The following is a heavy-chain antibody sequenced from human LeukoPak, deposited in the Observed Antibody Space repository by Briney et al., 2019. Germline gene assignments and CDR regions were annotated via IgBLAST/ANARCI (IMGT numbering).Heavy chain of an antibody. V-gene: IGHV3-30*18. D-gene: IGHD6-6*01. CDR3: AKFWEYSSSSPIDY. J-gene: IGHJ4*02. Sequence: PGGSLRLSCAASGFTFSSDGMHWVRQAPGKGLEWVAVISYDGSNKYYADSVKGRFTISRDNSKNTLYLQMNSLRAEDTAVYYCAKFWEYSSSSPIDYWGQGTLVTVSS. CDR2: ISYDGSNK. CDR1: GFTFSSDG.